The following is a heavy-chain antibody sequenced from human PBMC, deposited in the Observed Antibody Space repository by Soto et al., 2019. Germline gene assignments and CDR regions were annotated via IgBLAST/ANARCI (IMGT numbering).Heavy chain of an antibody. Sequence: QVQLVQSGAEVKKPGASVKVSCKASGYSFTSYDINWVRQATGQGLECMGWMNPNSGNTGYAQKFQGRVTMPRNTSLSTAYMELSSLRPEDTAVYYCAREAAAGLVYWGQGTLVTVSS. D-gene: IGHD6-13*01. V-gene: IGHV1-8*01. J-gene: IGHJ4*02. CDR3: AREAAAGLVY. CDR2: MNPNSGNT. CDR1: GYSFTSYD.